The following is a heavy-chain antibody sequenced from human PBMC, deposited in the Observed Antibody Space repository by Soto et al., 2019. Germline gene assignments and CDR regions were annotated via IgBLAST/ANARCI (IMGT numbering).Heavy chain of an antibody. D-gene: IGHD6-6*01. CDR1: GGTFSSYA. Sequence: SVKVSCKASGGTFSSYAISWVRQAPGQGLEWMGGIIPIFGTANYAQKFQGRATITADESTSTAYMELSSLRSEDTAVYYCARRGYSSSSGVYYYYGMDVWGQGTTVTVSS. CDR2: IIPIFGTA. CDR3: ARRGYSSSSGVYYYYGMDV. V-gene: IGHV1-69*13. J-gene: IGHJ6*02.